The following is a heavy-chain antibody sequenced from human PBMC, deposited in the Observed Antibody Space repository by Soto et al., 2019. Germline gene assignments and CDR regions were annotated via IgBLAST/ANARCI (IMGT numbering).Heavy chain of an antibody. D-gene: IGHD2-15*01. CDR1: RFTFSDYY. V-gene: IGHV3-11*01. CDR2: ISSSGTGI. Sequence: QVPLVESGGGLVKPGGSLRLSCAASRFTFSDYYMTWIRQAPGKGLEWVSYISSSGTGIYYPDSVKGRFNISRDNAKNSLYLQMSSLRAEDTAVYYCARAYSDAFDIWGQGTMVTVSS. J-gene: IGHJ3*02. CDR3: ARAYSDAFDI.